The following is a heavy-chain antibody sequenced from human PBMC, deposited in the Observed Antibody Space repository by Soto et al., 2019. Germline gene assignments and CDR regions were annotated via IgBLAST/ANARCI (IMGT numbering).Heavy chain of an antibody. D-gene: IGHD3-22*01. Sequence: ETLSLTCTTSGDTFSNHYWTWIRQPPGKGLEWIWYIFNSVITDYNPTVKSRVTISIDTSRNLISLNLTSVTAADTAVYYCARDCYFYDSRGYSRTLDSWGQGTLVTVSS. CDR2: IFNSVIT. V-gene: IGHV4-59*11. CDR1: GDTFSNHY. CDR3: ARDCYFYDSRGYSRTLDS. J-gene: IGHJ5*01.